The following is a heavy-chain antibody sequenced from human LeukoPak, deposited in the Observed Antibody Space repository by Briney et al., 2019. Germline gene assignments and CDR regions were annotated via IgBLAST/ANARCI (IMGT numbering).Heavy chain of an antibody. CDR3: ARSSGYDEDFDY. V-gene: IGHV1-8*01. CDR1: GYTFSSND. Sequence: ASVKVSCKASGYTFSSNDINWVRQASGQGLEWMGWVNPNRGDTGYAQKFQGRVTMTRNTSISTAYMELSSLRSEDTAVYYCARSSGYDEDFDYWGQGTLVTVSS. D-gene: IGHD5-12*01. J-gene: IGHJ4*02. CDR2: VNPNRGDT.